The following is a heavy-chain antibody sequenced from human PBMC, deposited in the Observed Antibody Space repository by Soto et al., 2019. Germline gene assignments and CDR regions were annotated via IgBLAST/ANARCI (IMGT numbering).Heavy chain of an antibody. CDR2: INPSGGST. V-gene: IGHV1-46*01. J-gene: IGHJ3*02. Sequence: ASVKVSCKASGYTFTSYYMHWVRQAPGQGLEWMGIINPSGGSTGYAQKFQGRVTMTRDTSTSTVYMELSSLRSEDTAVYYCARVSGNYYYDSSGYHAFDIWGQGTMVTVSS. CDR1: GYTFTSYY. D-gene: IGHD3-22*01. CDR3: ARVSGNYYYDSSGYHAFDI.